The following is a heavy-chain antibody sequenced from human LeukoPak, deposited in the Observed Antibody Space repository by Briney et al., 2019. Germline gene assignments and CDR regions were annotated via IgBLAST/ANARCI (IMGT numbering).Heavy chain of an antibody. J-gene: IGHJ4*02. CDR3: ARDESGSGYYYVDY. D-gene: IGHD3-22*01. Sequence: GASVKVSCKASGYTFTGYYMHWVRQAPGQGLEWMGWINPNSGGTNYAQRFQGRVTMTRDTSISTAYMELSSLRSDDTAIYYCARDESGSGYYYVDYWGQGTLVTVSS. CDR1: GYTFTGYY. CDR2: INPNSGGT. V-gene: IGHV1-2*02.